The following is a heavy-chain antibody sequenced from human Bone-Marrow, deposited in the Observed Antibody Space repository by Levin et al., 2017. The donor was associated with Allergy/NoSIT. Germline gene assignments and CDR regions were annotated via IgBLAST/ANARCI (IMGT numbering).Heavy chain of an antibody. CDR2: MLYSGNT. CDR1: GGSVRSTTYY. Sequence: PSETLSLTCNVSGGSVRSTTYYWAWVRQPPGKGLEWLGSMLYSGNTYHNPSLKSRVTISVDTSKNQFSVRLISVTAADTAVYYCARHEPLEKDFDYWGQGTPVTVSS. V-gene: IGHV4-39*01. CDR3: ARHEPLEKDFDY. J-gene: IGHJ4*02.